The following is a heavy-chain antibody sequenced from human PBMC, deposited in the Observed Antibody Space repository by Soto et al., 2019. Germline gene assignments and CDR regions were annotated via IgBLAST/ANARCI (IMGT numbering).Heavy chain of an antibody. J-gene: IGHJ4*02. D-gene: IGHD5-12*01. CDR2: IYYSGST. Sequence: ETLSLTCTVSGGSISSYYWSWIRQPPGKGLEWIGYIYYSGSTNYNPSLKSRVTISVDTSKNQFSLKLSSVTAADTAVYYCAAEATMGDYFDYWGQGTLVTVSS. CDR3: AAEATMGDYFDY. V-gene: IGHV4-59*01. CDR1: GGSISSYY.